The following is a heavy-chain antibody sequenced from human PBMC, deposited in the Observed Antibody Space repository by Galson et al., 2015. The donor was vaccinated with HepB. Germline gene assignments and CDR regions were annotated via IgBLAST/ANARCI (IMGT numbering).Heavy chain of an antibody. CDR1: GYTFTSYA. V-gene: IGHV1-3*01. CDR2: INAGNGNT. CDR3: ARGGLSYGWVDY. D-gene: IGHD3-16*01. Sequence: SVKVSCKASGYTFTSYAMHWVRQAPGQRLEWMGWINAGNGNTKYSQKFRGRVTITRDTSASTAYMELSSLRSEDTAVYYCARGGLSYGWVDYWGQGTLVTVSS. J-gene: IGHJ4*02.